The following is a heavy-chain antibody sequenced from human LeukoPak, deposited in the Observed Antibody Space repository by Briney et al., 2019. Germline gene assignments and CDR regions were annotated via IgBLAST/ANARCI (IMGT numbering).Heavy chain of an antibody. CDR3: ARVREDGNNWFDP. CDR2: MNPNSGNT. CDR1: GYTFTSYD. V-gene: IGHV1-8*03. Sequence: ASVKVSCKASGYTFTSYDINGVRQAPGQGLEWMGWMNPNSGNTGYAQKFQGRVTITRNTSISTAYMELSSLRSEDTAVYYCARVREDGNNWFDPWGQGTLVTVSS. J-gene: IGHJ5*02. D-gene: IGHD1-26*01.